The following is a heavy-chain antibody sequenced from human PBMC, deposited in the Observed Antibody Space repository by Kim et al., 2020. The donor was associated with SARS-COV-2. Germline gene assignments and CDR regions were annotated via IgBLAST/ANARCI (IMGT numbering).Heavy chain of an antibody. CDR3: AKDPTSSWSNGFDP. J-gene: IGHJ5*02. D-gene: IGHD6-13*01. Sequence: ADSVKGRFTIARDNAKNSLYLQMNRLRAEDTALYYCAKDPTSSWSNGFDPWGQGTLVTVSS. V-gene: IGHV3-9*01.